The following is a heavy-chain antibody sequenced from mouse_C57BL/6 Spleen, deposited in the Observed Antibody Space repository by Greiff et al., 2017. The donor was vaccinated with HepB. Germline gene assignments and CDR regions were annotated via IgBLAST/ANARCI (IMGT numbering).Heavy chain of an antibody. CDR2: INPNNGGT. CDR1: GYTFTDYY. J-gene: IGHJ4*01. D-gene: IGHD1-1*01. Sequence: VQLQQSGPELVKPGASVKISCKASGYTFTDYYMNWVKQSHGKSLEWIGDINPNNGGTSYNQKFKGKATLTVDKSSSTAYMELRSLTSEDSAVYYCASPPVTTIGAMDYWGQGTSVTVSS. CDR3: ASPPVTTIGAMDY. V-gene: IGHV1-26*01.